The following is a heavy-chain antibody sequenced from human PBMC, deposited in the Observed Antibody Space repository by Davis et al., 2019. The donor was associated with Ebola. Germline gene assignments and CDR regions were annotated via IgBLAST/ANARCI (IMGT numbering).Heavy chain of an antibody. D-gene: IGHD2-21*01. Sequence: GGSLRLSCAASGFTVTSNYMSWVRQAPGKGLEWVSIIYRGASTYYADSVKRRFTISRDISQNTLLLQMNSLRAEDTAVYYCASGRIYCSGDCPPEYWGQGTLVTVSS. CDR3: ASGRIYCSGDCPPEY. J-gene: IGHJ4*02. V-gene: IGHV3-53*01. CDR2: IYRGAST. CDR1: GFTVTSNY.